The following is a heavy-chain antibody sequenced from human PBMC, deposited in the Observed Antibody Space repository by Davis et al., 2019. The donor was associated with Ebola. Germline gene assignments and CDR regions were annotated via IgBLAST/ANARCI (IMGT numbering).Heavy chain of an antibody. J-gene: IGHJ4*02. CDR1: GGSVSSGSYY. Sequence: SETLSLTCTVSGGSVSSGSYYWSWIRQPPGKGLEWIGEINHSGSTNYNPSLKGRVSMSVDTSKNQFSLKLSSVTAADTAVYYCARGTMYSSGWYFDFWGQGTLVTVSS. V-gene: IGHV4-61*01. CDR3: ARGTMYSSGWYFDF. CDR2: INHSGST. D-gene: IGHD6-19*01.